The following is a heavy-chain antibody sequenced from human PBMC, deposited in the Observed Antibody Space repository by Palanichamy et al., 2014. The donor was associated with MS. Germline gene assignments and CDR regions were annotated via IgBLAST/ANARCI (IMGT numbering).Heavy chain of an antibody. V-gene: IGHV3-48*03. CDR3: ASGPYYYDSSGYYYGFDY. CDR1: GFTFSSYE. CDR2: ISSSGSTI. Sequence: EVQLVESGGGLVQPGGSLRLSCAASGFTFSSYEMNWVRQAPGKGLEWVSYISSSGSTIYYADSVKGRFTISRDNAKNSLYLQMNSLRAEDTAVYYCASGPYYYDSSGYYYGFDYWGQGTLVTVSS. D-gene: IGHD3-22*01. J-gene: IGHJ4*02.